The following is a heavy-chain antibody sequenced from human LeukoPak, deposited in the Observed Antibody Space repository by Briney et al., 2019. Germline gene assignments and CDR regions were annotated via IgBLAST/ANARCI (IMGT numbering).Heavy chain of an antibody. CDR3: TKDFSGSYEN. CDR1: GFTFDDYA. CDR2: ISRDGGTT. Sequence: GGSLRLSCATSGFTFDDYAFHWVRRVPGKGLEWVPLISRDGGTTSYGDSVKGRFTISRDNSKNSLYMQMNSLKTEDSALYYCTKDFSGSYENWGQGTLVTVSS. J-gene: IGHJ4*02. V-gene: IGHV3-43*02. D-gene: IGHD3-10*01.